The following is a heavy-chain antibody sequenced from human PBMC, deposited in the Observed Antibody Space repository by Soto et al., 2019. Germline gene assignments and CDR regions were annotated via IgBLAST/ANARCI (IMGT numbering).Heavy chain of an antibody. CDR3: ARDQAYYDFWSGYQVYYYYGMDV. D-gene: IGHD3-3*01. CDR2: ISSSSSYI. V-gene: IGHV3-21*01. Sequence: EVQLVESGGGLVKPGGSLRLSCAASGFTFSSYSMNWVRQAPGKGLEWVSSISSSSSYIYYADSVKGRFTISRDNAKNSLYLQMNSLRAEDTAVYYCARDQAYYDFWSGYQVYYYYGMDVWGQGTTVTVSS. CDR1: GFTFSSYS. J-gene: IGHJ6*02.